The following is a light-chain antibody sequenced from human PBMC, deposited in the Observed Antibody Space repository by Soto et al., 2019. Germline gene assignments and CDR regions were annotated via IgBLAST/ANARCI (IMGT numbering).Light chain of an antibody. V-gene: IGKV3-20*01. CDR3: QQYGSSPWT. Sequence: EIALTKSPGTLSLSPWARSAFSCRSSQSVSSSYVAWYQQIPGQAPRLLIYGASSRATAIPDTFSGSGSGTDFTLTISRLEPEDFAVYFCQQYGSSPWTFGQGTKVDIK. CDR1: QSVSSSY. J-gene: IGKJ1*01. CDR2: GAS.